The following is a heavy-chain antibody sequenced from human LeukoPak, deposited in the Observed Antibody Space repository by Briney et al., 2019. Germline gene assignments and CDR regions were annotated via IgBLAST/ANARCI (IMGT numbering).Heavy chain of an antibody. D-gene: IGHD2-21*02. CDR2: ISWNSGSI. V-gene: IGHV3-9*01. J-gene: IGHJ6*02. Sequence: GGSLRLSCAASGFTFDDYAMHWVRQAPGKGLEWVSGISWNSGSIGYADSVKGRFTISRDNAKNSLYLQMNSLRAEDTALYYCAKDGERAYCGGDCYLDYYYGMDVWGQGTTVTVS. CDR3: AKDGERAYCGGDCYLDYYYGMDV. CDR1: GFTFDDYA.